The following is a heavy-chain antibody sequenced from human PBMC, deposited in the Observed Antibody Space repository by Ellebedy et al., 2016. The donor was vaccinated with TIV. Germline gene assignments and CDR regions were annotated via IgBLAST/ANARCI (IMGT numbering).Heavy chain of an antibody. V-gene: IGHV5-51*01. D-gene: IGHD3-10*01. CDR2: IYPGDSDT. J-gene: IGHJ6*02. CDR3: ARRMVRGGIRYAMAV. CDR1: GYSFTNYW. Sequence: PAGSLRLSCQASGYSFTNYWIGWVLQMPGKGLEWMGIIYPGDSDTRYSPSFEGQVTISVDKSISTAYLQWNSLKASDTATYYCARRMVRGGIRYAMAVWGQGTTVTVSS.